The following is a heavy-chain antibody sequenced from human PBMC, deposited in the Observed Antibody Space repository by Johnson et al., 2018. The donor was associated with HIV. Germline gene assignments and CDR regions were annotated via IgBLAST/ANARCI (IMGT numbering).Heavy chain of an antibody. CDR2: ISYDGSNK. J-gene: IGHJ3*02. D-gene: IGHD3-16*01. CDR1: GFTFSSYA. Sequence: VQVVESGGGVVQPGRSLRLSCAASGFTFSSYAMHWVRQAPGKGLEWVAVISYDGSNKYYADSVKGRFTISRDNSKNTRYLQMNSLRAEDTAVYYFALGGSQGAFDIWGQGTMVTVSS. V-gene: IGHV3-30*04. CDR3: ALGGSQGAFDI.